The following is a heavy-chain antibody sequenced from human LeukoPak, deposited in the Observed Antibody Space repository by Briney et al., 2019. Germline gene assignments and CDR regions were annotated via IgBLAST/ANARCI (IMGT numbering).Heavy chain of an antibody. CDR1: GGSISSSSYY. Sequence: SETLSLTCTVSGGSISSSSYYWGWIRQPPGKGLEWIGSIYYSGSTYYNPSLKSRVTISVDTSKNQFSLKLNSVTAADTAVYYCARDRYYGSGSYYLLFDYWGQGTLVTVSS. V-gene: IGHV4-39*07. J-gene: IGHJ4*02. D-gene: IGHD3-10*01. CDR3: ARDRYYGSGSYYLLFDY. CDR2: IYYSGST.